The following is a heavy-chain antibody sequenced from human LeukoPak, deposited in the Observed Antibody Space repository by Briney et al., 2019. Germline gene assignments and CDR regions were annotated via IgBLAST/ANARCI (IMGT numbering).Heavy chain of an antibody. CDR2: MNPNSGNT. CDR3: ARWYYSNYPTPNRFDP. D-gene: IGHD4-11*01. Sequence: ASVKVSCKASGYTFTSYDINWVRQATGQGLEWMGWMNPNSGNTGYAQKFQGRVTITRNTSISTAYMELSSLRSEDTAVYYCARWYYSNYPTPNRFDPWGQGTLVTVSS. V-gene: IGHV1-8*03. J-gene: IGHJ5*02. CDR1: GYTFTSYD.